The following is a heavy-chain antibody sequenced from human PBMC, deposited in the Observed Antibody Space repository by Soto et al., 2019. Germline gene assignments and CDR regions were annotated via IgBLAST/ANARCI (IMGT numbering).Heavy chain of an antibody. CDR1: GYTFTSYG. CDR2: ISAYNGNT. J-gene: IGHJ5*02. CDR3: ARYYYGSGSYYKTGYNWFDP. D-gene: IGHD3-10*01. V-gene: IGHV1-18*04. Sequence: GASVKVSCKASGYTFTSYGISWARQAPGQGLEWMGWISAYNGNTNYAQKLQGRVTMTTDTSTSTAYMELRSLRSDDTAVYYCARYYYGSGSYYKTGYNWFDPWGQGTLVTVSS.